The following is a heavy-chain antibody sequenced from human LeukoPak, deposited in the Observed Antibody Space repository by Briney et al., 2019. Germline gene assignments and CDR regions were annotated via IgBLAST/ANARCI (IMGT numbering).Heavy chain of an antibody. CDR2: ISYDGSNK. CDR1: GFTFSRYG. Sequence: PGRSLRLSCAASGFTFSRYGMHWVRQAPGKGLEWVTAISYDGSNKYYADSVKGRLTISRDNSKNTLYVQMNSLRAEDTAVYYCARGIEVGSGYMDVWGKGTTATISS. CDR3: ARGIEVGSGYMDV. J-gene: IGHJ6*03. V-gene: IGHV3-30*04. D-gene: IGHD3-22*01.